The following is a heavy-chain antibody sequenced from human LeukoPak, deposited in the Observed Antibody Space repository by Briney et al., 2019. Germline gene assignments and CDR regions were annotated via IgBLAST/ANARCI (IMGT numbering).Heavy chain of an antibody. D-gene: IGHD6-13*01. CDR3: AKDQGGKAAGALSD. CDR1: GFTFGSYS. J-gene: IGHJ4*02. Sequence: GGSLRLSCAASGFTFGSYSMNWVRQAPGKGLEWVSSISSSSSYIYYADSVKGRFTISRDNAKNSLYLQMNSLRAEDTAVYYCAKDQGGKAAGALSDWGQETLVTVSS. V-gene: IGHV3-21*01. CDR2: ISSSSSYI.